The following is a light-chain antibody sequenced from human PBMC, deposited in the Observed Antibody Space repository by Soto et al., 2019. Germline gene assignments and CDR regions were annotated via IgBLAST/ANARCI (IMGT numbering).Light chain of an antibody. Sequence: EIVLTQSPGTLSLSPGKRATLSCRASQSVSSYLAWYQQKPGQAPRLLIYDASTRATGISARFSGSGSGTDFTLTISSLEPEDFAIYYCQQRSNWPVTFGQGTKVEVK. J-gene: IGKJ1*01. CDR2: DAS. CDR1: QSVSSY. V-gene: IGKV3-11*01. CDR3: QQRSNWPVT.